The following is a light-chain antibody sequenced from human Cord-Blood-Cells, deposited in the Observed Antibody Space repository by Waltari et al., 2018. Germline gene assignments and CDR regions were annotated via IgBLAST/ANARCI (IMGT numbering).Light chain of an antibody. CDR3: QQYDNLPPT. CDR2: DAS. Sequence: IQMTQHPSSLPASVGDRVTITCQASQDIVNYLNWYQQKPGKAPKLLIYDASNLETAFPSRFSGSGSGTEFTFTISSLQPEDIATYDCQQYDNLPPTFGGGTKGEIK. J-gene: IGKJ4*01. CDR1: QDIVNY. V-gene: IGKV1-33*01.